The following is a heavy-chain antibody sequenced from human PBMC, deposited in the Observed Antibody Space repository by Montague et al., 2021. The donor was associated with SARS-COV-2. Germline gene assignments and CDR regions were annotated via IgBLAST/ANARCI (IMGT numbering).Heavy chain of an antibody. J-gene: IGHJ4*02. V-gene: IGHV4-59*02. CDR2: VYYSRSS. D-gene: IGHD1-26*01. CDR1: GDSVSHDF. Sequence: SETLSLTCTVSGDSVSHDFWTWIRQPPGKGLEWIGYVYYSRSSSXNPSLRGRVSIAVDTSKNQFSLRLSTVTAADTAIYHCVRDPAPSGSGTFYDYWGQGTLVAVSS. CDR3: VRDPAPSGSGTFYDY.